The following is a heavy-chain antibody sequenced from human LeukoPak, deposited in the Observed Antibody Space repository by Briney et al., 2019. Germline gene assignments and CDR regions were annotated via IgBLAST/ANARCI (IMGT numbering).Heavy chain of an antibody. Sequence: PSETLSLTCTVSGGSISSGDYYWSWIRQPPGKGLEWIGYIYYSGSTYYNPSLKSRVTISVDTSKNQFSLKLSSVTAADTAVYYCASEDCGDYVTYWGQGTLVTVSS. CDR1: GGSISSGDYY. D-gene: IGHD4-17*01. V-gene: IGHV4-30-4*01. J-gene: IGHJ4*02. CDR2: IYYSGST. CDR3: ASEDCGDYVTY.